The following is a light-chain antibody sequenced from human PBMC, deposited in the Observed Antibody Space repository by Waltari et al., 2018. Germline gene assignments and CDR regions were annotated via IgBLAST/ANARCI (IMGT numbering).Light chain of an antibody. V-gene: IGKV1-39*01. CDR2: AAS. Sequence: DIQITQSPSSLSASVGDRVTITCRASQSISSYLNWYQQKPGKAPKLLIYAASILQSGVPSRFSGSGSGTDFTLTISSLQPEDFATYYCQQSHSTPYTFGQGTKLEIK. J-gene: IGKJ2*01. CDR3: QQSHSTPYT. CDR1: QSISSY.